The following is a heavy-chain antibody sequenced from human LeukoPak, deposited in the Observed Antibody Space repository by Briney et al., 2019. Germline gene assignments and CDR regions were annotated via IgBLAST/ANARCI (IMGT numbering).Heavy chain of an antibody. Sequence: ASVNVSCKASGYTFTSYGISWVRQAPGQGLEWMGWISAYNGNTNYAQKLQGRVTMTTDTSTTTAYMELRSLRSDDTAVYYWARDGLGRDWFDPWGQGTLVTVSS. CDR1: GYTFTSYG. D-gene: IGHD7-27*01. CDR2: ISAYNGNT. V-gene: IGHV1-18*01. J-gene: IGHJ5*02. CDR3: ARDGLGRDWFDP.